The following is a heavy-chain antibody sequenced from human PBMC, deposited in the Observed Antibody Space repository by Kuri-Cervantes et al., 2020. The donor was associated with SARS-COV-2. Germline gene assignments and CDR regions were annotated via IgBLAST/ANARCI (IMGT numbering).Heavy chain of an antibody. Sequence: GESLKISCAASGFTFSNYAMNWVCQAPGKGLEWVSGITGTGRNTYYADSVKGRFTISREKSKNTLYLQMNSLRVEDTAVYYCAKDGFVGGLGSPGRAYFQHWGQGTLVTVSS. CDR1: GFTFSNYA. CDR3: AKDGFVGGLGSPGRAYFQH. CDR2: ITGTGRNT. J-gene: IGHJ1*01. D-gene: IGHD2-15*01. V-gene: IGHV3-23*01.